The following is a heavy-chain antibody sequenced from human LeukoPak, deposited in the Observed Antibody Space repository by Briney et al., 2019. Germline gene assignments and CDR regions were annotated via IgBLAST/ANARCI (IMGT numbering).Heavy chain of an antibody. Sequence: TGGSLRLSCAASGFTFSSSAMSWVRQAPGKGLEWVSAISGSGGSTYSADSVKGRFTTSRDNSKNTLSLHMNSLRAEDTAVYYCAKDPYSSAYHFLDYWGQGTLVTVSS. V-gene: IGHV3-23*01. J-gene: IGHJ4*02. D-gene: IGHD6-6*01. CDR1: GFTFSSSA. CDR2: ISGSGGST. CDR3: AKDPYSSAYHFLDY.